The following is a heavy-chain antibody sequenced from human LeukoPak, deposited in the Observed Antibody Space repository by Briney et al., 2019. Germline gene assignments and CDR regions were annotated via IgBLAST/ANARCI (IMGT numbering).Heavy chain of an antibody. V-gene: IGHV4-39*02. CDR3: AREYVDTSLLGEYYYYGMDV. CDR1: GGSISSSSYY. Sequence: SETLSLTCTVSGGSISSSSYYWGWIRQPPGKGLEWIGSIYYSGSTYYNPSLKSRVTISVDTSKNQLSLKLSSVTAADTAVYYCAREYVDTSLLGEYYYYGMDVWGQGTTVTVSS. D-gene: IGHD5-18*01. CDR2: IYYSGST. J-gene: IGHJ6*02.